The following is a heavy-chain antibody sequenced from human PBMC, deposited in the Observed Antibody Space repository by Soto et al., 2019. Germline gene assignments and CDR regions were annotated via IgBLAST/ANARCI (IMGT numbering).Heavy chain of an antibody. CDR1: GGTFSSYA. J-gene: IGHJ3*02. CDR3: ARAGATMIVVGDAFDI. Sequence: QVQLVQSGAEVKKPGSSVKVSSKASGGTFSSYAIRWVRQAPGQGLEWMGGIIPIFGTANYAQKFQGRVTITADESTSIAYMELSSLRSEDTAVYYCARAGATMIVVGDAFDIWGQGTMVTVSS. CDR2: IIPIFGTA. D-gene: IGHD3-22*01. V-gene: IGHV1-69*12.